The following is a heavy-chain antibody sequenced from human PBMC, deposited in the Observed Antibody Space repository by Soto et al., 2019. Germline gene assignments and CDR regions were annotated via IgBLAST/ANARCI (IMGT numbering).Heavy chain of an antibody. V-gene: IGHV4-31*03. D-gene: IGHD3-22*01. CDR3: ARDYYYDSSGYYYPRWFDP. J-gene: IGHJ5*02. CDR2: IYYSGST. Sequence: SETLSLTCTVSGGSISSGGYYWSWIRQHPGKGLEWTGYIYYSGSTYYNPSLKSRVTISVDTSKNQFSLKLSSVTAADTAVYYCARDYYYDSSGYYYPRWFDPWGQGTLVTVSS. CDR1: GGSISSGGYY.